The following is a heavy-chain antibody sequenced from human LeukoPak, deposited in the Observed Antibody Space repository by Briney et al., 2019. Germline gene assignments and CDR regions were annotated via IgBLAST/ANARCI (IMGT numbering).Heavy chain of an antibody. Sequence: GGSLRLSCADSGFTFSSHWMHWVRQAPGKGLVWVSRIKYDASSTSYADSVKGRFTISRDNAKNSLYLQMNSLRAEDTAVYYCARGISSSWYGEFDYWGQGTLVTVSS. V-gene: IGHV3-74*01. J-gene: IGHJ4*02. CDR2: IKYDASST. CDR1: GFTFSSHW. D-gene: IGHD6-13*01. CDR3: ARGISSSWYGEFDY.